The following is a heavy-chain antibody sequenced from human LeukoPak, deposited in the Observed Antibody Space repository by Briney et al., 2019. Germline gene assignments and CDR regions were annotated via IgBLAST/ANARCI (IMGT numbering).Heavy chain of an antibody. D-gene: IGHD3-22*01. J-gene: IGHJ4*02. Sequence: ASVKVSCKASGYTFTSYDINWVRQATGQGLEWMGWMNPNSGNTGYAQKFQGRVTMTRNTSISTAYMELSSLRSEDTAVYYCATEGGNYDSSGYYRDYWGQGTLVTASS. CDR2: MNPNSGNT. V-gene: IGHV1-8*01. CDR3: ATEGGNYDSSGYYRDY. CDR1: GYTFTSYD.